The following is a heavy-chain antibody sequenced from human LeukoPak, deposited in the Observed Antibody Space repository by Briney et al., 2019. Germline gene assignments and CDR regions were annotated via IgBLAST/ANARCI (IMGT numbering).Heavy chain of an antibody. CDR1: GYSISSGYA. J-gene: IGHJ4*02. CDR2: IYDDGSS. CDR3: ARYGGSGTYFFDY. Sequence: SETLSLTCTVSGYSISSGYAWSWIRQPPGKGLEYIGYIYDDGSSYYNPSLKSRVTISLDKSQNQFSLKLASVTAADTAVYYCARYGGSGTYFFDYWGQGTLVTVSS. V-gene: IGHV4-30-2*01. D-gene: IGHD3-10*01.